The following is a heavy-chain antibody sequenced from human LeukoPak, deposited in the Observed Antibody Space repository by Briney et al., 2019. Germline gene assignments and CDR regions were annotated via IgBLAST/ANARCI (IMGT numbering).Heavy chain of an antibody. Sequence: LSGGSLRLSCAASGFTFSSYSMNWVRQAPGKGLEWVSYISSSSTIYYADSVKGRFTISRDNAKNSLYLQMNSLRAEDTAVYYCARVGAGFDYWGQGTLVTVSS. D-gene: IGHD1-26*01. CDR3: ARVGAGFDY. V-gene: IGHV3-48*01. CDR2: ISSSSTI. J-gene: IGHJ4*02. CDR1: GFTFSSYS.